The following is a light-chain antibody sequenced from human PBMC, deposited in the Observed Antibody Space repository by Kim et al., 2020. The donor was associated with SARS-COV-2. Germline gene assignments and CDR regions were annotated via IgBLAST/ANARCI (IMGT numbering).Light chain of an antibody. CDR1: SSDIGTYNY. Sequence: GQSLTRSCTETSSDIGTYNYVSWYQQHPGRAPNLMIYDVAKRPSGVSHRFSGSKSGNTASLTISGLQAEDEADYYCSSFASSTTWVFGGGTQLTVL. J-gene: IGLJ3*02. CDR3: SSFASSTTWV. V-gene: IGLV2-14*04. CDR2: DVA.